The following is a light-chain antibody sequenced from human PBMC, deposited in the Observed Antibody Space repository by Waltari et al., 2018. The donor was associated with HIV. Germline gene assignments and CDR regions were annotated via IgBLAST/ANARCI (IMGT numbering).Light chain of an antibody. CDR2: DTS. V-gene: IGKV3-11*01. CDR1: YSLGSY. Sequence: EIVLTQSPATLSLSPGEGATLSCSASYSLGSYLAWPQQKPGQAPRLLIYDTSNRAIGVPARFSGSGSGTDFTLSISSLEPEDFAIYYCQQRFNWPLTFGPGTRLEIK. J-gene: IGKJ5*01. CDR3: QQRFNWPLT.